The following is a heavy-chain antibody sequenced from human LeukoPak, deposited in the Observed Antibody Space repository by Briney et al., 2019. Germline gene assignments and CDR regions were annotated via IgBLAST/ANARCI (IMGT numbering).Heavy chain of an antibody. CDR3: ARLLAGCPGGRCRAHFDY. D-gene: IGHD2-15*01. J-gene: IGHJ4*02. CDR1: GGSISSYY. Sequence: SETLSLTCTVSGGSISSYYWGWIRQPPGKGLEWIGYIYYSGSTNYDPSLKSRVTISVDTSKNQFSLNLSSVTAADTAVYYCARLLAGCPGGRCRAHFDYWGQGTLVTVSS. CDR2: IYYSGST. V-gene: IGHV4-59*01.